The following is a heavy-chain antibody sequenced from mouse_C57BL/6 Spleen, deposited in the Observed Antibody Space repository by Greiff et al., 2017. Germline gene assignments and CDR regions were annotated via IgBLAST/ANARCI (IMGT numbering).Heavy chain of an antibody. CDR1: GYTFTSYW. CDR3: ARDYDYDRAMDY. Sequence: VQLQQPGAELVKPGASVKMSCKASGYTFTSYWITWVKQRPGQGLEWIGDIYPGSGSTNYNEKFKSKATLTVDTSSSTAYMQLSSLTSEDSAVYYCARDYDYDRAMDYWGQGTSVTVSS. V-gene: IGHV1-55*01. CDR2: IYPGSGST. D-gene: IGHD2-4*01. J-gene: IGHJ4*01.